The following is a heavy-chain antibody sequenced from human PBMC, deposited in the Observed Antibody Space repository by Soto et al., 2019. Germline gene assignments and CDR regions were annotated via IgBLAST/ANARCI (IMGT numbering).Heavy chain of an antibody. J-gene: IGHJ4*02. CDR1: GFTFSSYG. CDR2: ISYDGTNK. CDR3: AKVRPLYCSGTSCYAVSIDY. Sequence: QVQLVESGGGVVQPGRSLRLSCAASGFTFSSYGMHWVRQAPGKGLEWVAVISYDGTNKYYADSVKGRFTISRDNSKITLYLQMNSLRSEDSAVYYCAKVRPLYCSGTSCYAVSIDYWGQGTLVTVSS. V-gene: IGHV3-30*18. D-gene: IGHD2-2*01.